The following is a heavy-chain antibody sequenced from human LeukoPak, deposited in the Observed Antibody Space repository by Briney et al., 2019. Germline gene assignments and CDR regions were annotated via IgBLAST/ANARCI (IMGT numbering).Heavy chain of an antibody. J-gene: IGHJ4*02. V-gene: IGHV3-23*01. CDR1: GFSFSSDG. D-gene: IGHD3-22*01. CDR3: TKGQSGGGYYSPFDS. CDR2: ISTDGGTT. Sequence: GGSLRVSCAASGFSFSSDGMSCVRQAPGKGLEWVSIISTDGGTTHYAESVKGRFTISRDNPKNTLHLQMNSLRAEDTAVYYCTKGQSGGGYYSPFDSWGQGTLVTDSS.